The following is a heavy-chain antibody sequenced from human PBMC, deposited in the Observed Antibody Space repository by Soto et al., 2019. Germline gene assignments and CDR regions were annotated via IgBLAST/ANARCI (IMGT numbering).Heavy chain of an antibody. CDR1: SFIFTSYG. D-gene: IGHD2-8*02. CDR3: ATSGGHHFGMDV. Sequence: GASVKVSCKASSFIFTSYGINWVRQAPGQGLEWMGWISGYNGNTKYGQKFQDRVTLTADTSTATAFMEVRSLRGDDSAVYYCATSGGHHFGMDVWRQGTTGTVAS. J-gene: IGHJ6*02. V-gene: IGHV1-18*01. CDR2: ISGYNGNT.